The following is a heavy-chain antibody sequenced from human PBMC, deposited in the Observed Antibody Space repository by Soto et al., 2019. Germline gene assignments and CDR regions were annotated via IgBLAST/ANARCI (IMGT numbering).Heavy chain of an antibody. J-gene: IGHJ5*02. D-gene: IGHD3-16*01. CDR3: AVRLGFSGVGTATSNWFDA. CDR2: ISSSGNTI. CDR1: GFTFSDYY. Sequence: QVQLVESGGGLVKSGGSLRLSCAASGFTFSDYYMSWMRQAPGKGLEWLSDISSSGNTIYYANSVKGRVTISRDNAKNSLSLQMNSLKAEDTDVYYCAVRLGFSGVGTATSNWFDAWGKGTLVTVSS. V-gene: IGHV3-11*01.